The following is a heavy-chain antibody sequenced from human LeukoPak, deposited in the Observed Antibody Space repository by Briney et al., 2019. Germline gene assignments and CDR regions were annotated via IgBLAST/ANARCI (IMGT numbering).Heavy chain of an antibody. V-gene: IGHV1-46*01. Sequence: ASVKVSCKASGYTFTSYYMHWVRQAPGQGLEWMGIINPSGGSTSYAQKFQGRVTMTRDTSTSTVYMELSSLRSEDTAVYYCASEQASYDSSGYDSDYWGQGTLVTVSS. D-gene: IGHD3-22*01. J-gene: IGHJ4*02. CDR3: ASEQASYDSSGYDSDY. CDR2: INPSGGST. CDR1: GYTFTSYY.